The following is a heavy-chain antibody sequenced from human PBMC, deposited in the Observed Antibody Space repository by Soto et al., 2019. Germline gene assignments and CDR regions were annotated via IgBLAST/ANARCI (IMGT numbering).Heavy chain of an antibody. CDR2: INPSGGST. D-gene: IGHD3-3*01. CDR3: ARDRRFLGYYYGMDV. V-gene: IGHV1-46*01. CDR1: GSTFIGYY. J-gene: IGHJ6*02. Sequence: EASVKVSCKASGSTFIGYYMHWVRQAPGQGREWMGIINPSGGSTSYAQKFQGRVTMTRDTSTSTVYMELSSLRSEDTAVYYCARDRRFLGYYYGMDVWGQGTTVTVSS.